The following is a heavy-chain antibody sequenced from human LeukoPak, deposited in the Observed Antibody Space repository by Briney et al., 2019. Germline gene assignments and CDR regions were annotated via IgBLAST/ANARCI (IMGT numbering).Heavy chain of an antibody. CDR2: INSDGSST. CDR1: GFTFSSYW. V-gene: IGHV3-74*01. J-gene: IGHJ6*03. CDR3: ARAAQGDYYYYYMDV. Sequence: HPGGSLRLSCAASGFTFSSYWMHWVRQAPGKGLVWVSRINSDGSSTSYADSVKGRFTISRDNAKNTLYLQMNSLRAEDTAVYYCARAAQGDYYYYYMDVWGKGTTVTISS. D-gene: IGHD3-16*01.